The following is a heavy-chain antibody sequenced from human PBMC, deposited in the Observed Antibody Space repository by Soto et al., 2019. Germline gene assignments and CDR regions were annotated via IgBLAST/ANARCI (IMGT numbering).Heavy chain of an antibody. V-gene: IGHV1-2*02. CDR2: INPNSGGT. CDR3: ARGLMGYCSGGSCWPRYYFDY. D-gene: IGHD2-15*01. CDR1: GYTFTGYY. J-gene: IGHJ4*02. Sequence: ASVKVSCKASGYTFTGYYMHWVRQAPGQGLEWMGWINPNSGGTNYAQKFQGRVTMTRDTSISTAYMELSRLRSDDTAVYYCARGLMGYCSGGSCWPRYYFDYWGQGTLVTVSS.